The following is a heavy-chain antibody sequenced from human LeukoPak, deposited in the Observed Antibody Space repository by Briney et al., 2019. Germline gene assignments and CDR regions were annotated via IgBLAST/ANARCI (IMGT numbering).Heavy chain of an antibody. V-gene: IGHV4-30-4*01. J-gene: IGHJ4*02. CDR3: ATYLPESSGYRFEY. CDR2: IYYSGST. D-gene: IGHD3-22*01. Sequence: SQTLSLTCTVSGGSISSGDYYWSWIRQPPGKGLEWIGYIYYSGSTYYNPSLKSRITISLDKSKNQFSLNLYSVTAGDTAVYYCATYLPESSGYRFEYWGQGTLVTVSP. CDR1: GGSISSGDYY.